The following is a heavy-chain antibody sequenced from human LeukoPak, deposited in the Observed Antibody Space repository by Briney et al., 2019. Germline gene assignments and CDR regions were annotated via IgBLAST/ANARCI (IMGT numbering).Heavy chain of an antibody. CDR1: GGTFSSYA. V-gene: IGHV1-69*13. CDR2: IIPIFGTA. CDR3: ARALVGATTLDL. D-gene: IGHD1-26*01. Sequence: GASVKVSCKASGGTFSSYAISWVRQAPGQGLEWMGGIIPIFGTANYAQKFQGRVTITADESMSTAYMELSSLRSEDTAVYYCARALVGATTLDLWGRGTLVTVSS. J-gene: IGHJ2*01.